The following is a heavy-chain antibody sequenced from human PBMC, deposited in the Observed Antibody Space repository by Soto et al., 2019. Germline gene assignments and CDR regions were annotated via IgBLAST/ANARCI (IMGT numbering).Heavy chain of an antibody. CDR1: GFTFSNAW. J-gene: IGHJ4*02. D-gene: IGHD3-22*01. CDR3: XTDPLLHYYDSSGPTDY. V-gene: IGHV3-15*01. Sequence: GGSLRLSCAASGFTFSNAWMSWVRQAPGKGLEWVGRIKSKTDGGTTDYAAPVKGRFTISRDDSKNTLYLQMNSLKTEDTAVYYCXTDPLLHYYDSSGPTDYWGQGTLVTVSS. CDR2: IKSKTDGGTT.